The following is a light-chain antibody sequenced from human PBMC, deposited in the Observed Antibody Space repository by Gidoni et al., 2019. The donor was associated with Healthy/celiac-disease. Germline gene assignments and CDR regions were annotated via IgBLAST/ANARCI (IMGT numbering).Light chain of an antibody. CDR2: GAS. V-gene: IGKV3-15*01. CDR1: QSVSSN. J-gene: IGKJ1*01. Sequence: EIVMTQSPATLSVSPGERATLSCSASQSVSSNLAWYQQKPGQAPRLLIYGASTRATGIPARFSGSGSGTEFTLTISSLQSEDFAVYYCQQYNNWPSGTFXXXTKVEIK. CDR3: QQYNNWPSGT.